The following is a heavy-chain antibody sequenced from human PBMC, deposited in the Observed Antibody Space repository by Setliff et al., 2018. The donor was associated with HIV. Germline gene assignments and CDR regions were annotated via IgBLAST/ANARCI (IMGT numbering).Heavy chain of an antibody. D-gene: IGHD6-19*01. V-gene: IGHV3-48*01. CDR3: TRMIPPRSNRFSSGWFDY. J-gene: IGHJ4*02. CDR1: GFAFSSYA. Sequence: GGSLRLSCAASGFAFSSYAMSWVRQAPGKGLEWVSYVSGRGDSIYYAASVKGRFTISRDKAGNSLYLQLNNVRAEDTAVYYCTRMIPPRSNRFSSGWFDYWGQGTVVTVSS. CDR2: VSGRGDSI.